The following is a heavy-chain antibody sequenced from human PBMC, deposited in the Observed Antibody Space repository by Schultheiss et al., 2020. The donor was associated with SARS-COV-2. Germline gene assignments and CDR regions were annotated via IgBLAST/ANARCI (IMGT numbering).Heavy chain of an antibody. D-gene: IGHD2-15*01. CDR3: AKGQGRYCSGGSCNSVDY. CDR2: ISGSGGST. J-gene: IGHJ4*02. Sequence: GGSLRLSCAASGFTFSSYAMSWVRQAPGKGLEWVSAISGSGGSTYYADSVKGRFTISRDNSKNTLYLQVNSLRAEDTAVYYCAKGQGRYCSGGSCNSVDYWGQGTLVTVAS. CDR1: GFTFSSYA. V-gene: IGHV3-23*01.